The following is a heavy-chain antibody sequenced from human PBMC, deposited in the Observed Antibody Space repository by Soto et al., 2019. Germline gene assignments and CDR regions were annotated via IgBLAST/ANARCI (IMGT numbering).Heavy chain of an antibody. Sequence: SVKVSCKASGGTFSSYAISWVRQAPGQGLEWMGGIIPIFGTANYAQKFQGRVTITADKSTSTAYMELSSLRSEDTAVYYCARVGYNESSDYLSKWFDPWGQGTLVTVSS. J-gene: IGHJ5*02. CDR3: ARVGYNESSDYLSKWFDP. CDR2: IIPIFGTA. V-gene: IGHV1-69*06. D-gene: IGHD3-22*01. CDR1: GGTFSSYA.